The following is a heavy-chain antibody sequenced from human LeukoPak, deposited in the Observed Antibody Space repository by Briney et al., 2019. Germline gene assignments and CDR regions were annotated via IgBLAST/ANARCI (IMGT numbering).Heavy chain of an antibody. D-gene: IGHD3-10*01. CDR1: GFTFSDYY. V-gene: IGHV3-11*01. CDR2: ISSSGSTI. Sequence: GGSLRLSCAASGFTFSDYYMSWIRQAPGKGLELVSYISSSGSTIYYADSVKGRFTISRDNAKNSLYLQMNSLRAEDTAVYYCARGYYGSGSYFDYYYGMDVWGQGTTVTVSS. CDR3: ARGYYGSGSYFDYYYGMDV. J-gene: IGHJ6*02.